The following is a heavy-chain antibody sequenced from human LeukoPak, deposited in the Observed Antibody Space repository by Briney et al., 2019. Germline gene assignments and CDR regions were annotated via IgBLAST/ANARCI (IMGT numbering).Heavy chain of an antibody. J-gene: IGHJ5*02. D-gene: IGHD5-12*01. CDR3: ARAGAIVATSTFDP. CDR1: GYSISSGYY. V-gene: IGHV4-38-2*02. Sequence: SETLSLTCTVSGYSISSGYYWGWIRQPPGKGLAWIGSIYHSGSTYYNPPLKSRVTISVDTSKNQFSLKLSSVTAADTAVYYCARAGAIVATSTFDPWGQGTLVTVSS. CDR2: IYHSGST.